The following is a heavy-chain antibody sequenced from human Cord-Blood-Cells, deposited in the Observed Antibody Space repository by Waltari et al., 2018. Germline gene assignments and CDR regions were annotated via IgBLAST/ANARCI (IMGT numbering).Heavy chain of an antibody. CDR3: ARGGSSRHLDY. D-gene: IGHD6-13*01. CDR2: INHSGST. J-gene: IGHJ4*02. Sequence: QVQLQQWGAGLLKPSETLSLTCAFSGGSFSGYYWSWIRQPPGKGLEWIGEINHSGSTNYNPSIKSRVTISVDTSKSQFSLKLSSVTAADTAVYYCARGGSSRHLDYWGQGTLVTVSS. CDR1: GGSFSGYY. V-gene: IGHV4-34*01.